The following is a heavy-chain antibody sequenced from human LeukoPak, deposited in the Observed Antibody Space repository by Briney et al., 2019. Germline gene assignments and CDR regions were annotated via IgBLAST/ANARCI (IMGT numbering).Heavy chain of an antibody. D-gene: IGHD6-6*01. CDR3: AREMRVEYSSSSVAFDI. CDR1: GFTFSNAW. Sequence: GGSLRLSCAASGFTFSNAWMNWVRQAPGKGLELVSVIYSGGRIHYGESVKGRFTISRDNSKNTLYLQMNSLRVEDTAVYYCAREMRVEYSSSSVAFDIWGQGTMVTVSS. J-gene: IGHJ3*02. CDR2: IYSGGRI. V-gene: IGHV3-53*01.